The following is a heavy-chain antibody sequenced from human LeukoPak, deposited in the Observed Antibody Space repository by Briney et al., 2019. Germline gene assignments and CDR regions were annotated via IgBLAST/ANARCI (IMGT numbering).Heavy chain of an antibody. Sequence: SQTLSLTCAVSGGSLSSGGYFWGWTRQYPGKGLEWIGCISHSGTSYYNPSLKSRVTIPVDTSRNQFSLELSSVTAADMAVYFCARERRDGHNYSDFWGQGALVTVSS. V-gene: IGHV4-31*11. CDR2: ISHSGTS. J-gene: IGHJ4*02. D-gene: IGHD5-24*01. CDR1: GGSLSSGGYF. CDR3: ARERRDGHNYSDF.